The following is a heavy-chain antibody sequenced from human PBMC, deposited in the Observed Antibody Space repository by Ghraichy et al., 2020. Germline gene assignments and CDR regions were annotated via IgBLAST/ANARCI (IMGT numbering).Heavy chain of an antibody. Sequence: DSLNISCTVSGGSIYSGGFCWNWIRQPPGMGLEWIGSICSSGSTYYNPSVNSRVSISVGTSKNQFSLKQTSVSAADTAVYYCARSTGSDFYWGPGILVTVSP. J-gene: IGHJ4*02. CDR1: GGSIYSGGFC. CDR2: ICSSGST. V-gene: IGHV4-39*01. D-gene: IGHD1-26*01. CDR3: ARSTGSDFY.